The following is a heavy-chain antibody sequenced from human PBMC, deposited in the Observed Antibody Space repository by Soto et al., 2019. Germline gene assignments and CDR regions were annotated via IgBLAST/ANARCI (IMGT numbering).Heavy chain of an antibody. D-gene: IGHD6-6*01. CDR2: IIPIFGTA. V-gene: IGHV1-69*01. Sequence: QVQLVQSGAEVKKPGSSVKVSYKASGGTFSSYAISWVRQAPGQGLEWMGGIIPIFGTANYAQKFQGRVTITADESTSTAYMELSSLRSEDTAVYYCARSHSSSSRYYYYYGMDVWGQGTTVTVSS. J-gene: IGHJ6*02. CDR3: ARSHSSSSRYYYYYGMDV. CDR1: GGTFSSYA.